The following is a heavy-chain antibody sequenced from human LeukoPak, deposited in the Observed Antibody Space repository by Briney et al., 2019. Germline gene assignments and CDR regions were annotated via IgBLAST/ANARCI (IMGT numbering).Heavy chain of an antibody. D-gene: IGHD2-15*01. Sequence: ETLSLTCAVYGGSFSGYYWSWIRQAPGKGLEWVSVIYSGGSTYYADSVKGRFTISRDNSKNTLYLQMNSLRAEDTAVYYCARDGAGYCSWGSCPYYYYYGMDVWGQGTTVTVSS. J-gene: IGHJ6*02. CDR1: GGSFSGYY. CDR2: IYSGGST. CDR3: ARDGAGYCSWGSCPYYYYYGMDV. V-gene: IGHV3-66*01.